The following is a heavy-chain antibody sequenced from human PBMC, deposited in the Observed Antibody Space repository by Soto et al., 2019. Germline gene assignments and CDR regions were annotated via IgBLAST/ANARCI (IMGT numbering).Heavy chain of an antibody. J-gene: IGHJ6*02. CDR2: ISYDGSNK. V-gene: IGHV3-30-3*01. D-gene: IGHD3-10*01. CDR3: ARDWGGPGPEWYYSYGMDV. CDR1: GFTFSSYA. Sequence: QVQLVESGGGVVQPGRSLRLSCAASGFTFSSYAMHWVRQAPGKGLEWVAVISYDGSNKYYADSVKGRFTISRDNSKNTLYLQMNSLRAEDTAVYYCARDWGGPGPEWYYSYGMDVWGQGTTVTVSS.